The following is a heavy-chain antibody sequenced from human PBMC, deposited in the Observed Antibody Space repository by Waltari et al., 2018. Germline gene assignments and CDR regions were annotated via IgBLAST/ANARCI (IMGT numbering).Heavy chain of an antibody. CDR2: FSWEGGST. CDR1: GFTFDDYA. D-gene: IGHD3-16*01. Sequence: EVQLVESGGVVVQPGGSLRLSCAASGFTFDDYAMHWVRQAPGKGLGGFSFFSWEGGSTYYADSVKGRFTISRENRKNPLYLKMNSLRAEDTAFYYCEKDMGGGGDYWGQGTLVTVSS. V-gene: IGHV3-43D*03. J-gene: IGHJ4*02. CDR3: EKDMGGGGDY.